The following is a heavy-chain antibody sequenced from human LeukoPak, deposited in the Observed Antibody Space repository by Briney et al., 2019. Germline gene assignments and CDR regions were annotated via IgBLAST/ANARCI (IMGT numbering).Heavy chain of an antibody. CDR1: GFTFTNAW. CDR2: IKSKTDGGTT. CDR3: TTETNWYFDL. J-gene: IGHJ2*01. Sequence: PGGSLRLTCAASGFTFTNAWMSWVRQAPGKGLEWIGRIKSKTDGGTTDYAAPVKGRFTISRDDSENTLYLQMNSLKTEDTAVYFCTTETNWYFDLWGHGTLVTVSS. V-gene: IGHV3-15*01. D-gene: IGHD1-1*01.